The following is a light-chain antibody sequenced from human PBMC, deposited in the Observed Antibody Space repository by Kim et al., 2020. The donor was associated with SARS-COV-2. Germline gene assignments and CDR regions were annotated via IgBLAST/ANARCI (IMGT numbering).Light chain of an antibody. CDR3: MQALQTPMYT. V-gene: IGKV2-28*01. J-gene: IGKJ2*01. CDR1: QSLLHSNGYNY. CDR2: LGS. Sequence: DIVMTQSPLSLPVTPGEPASISCRSSQSLLHSNGYNYLDWYLQKPGQSPQLLIYLGSNRASGVPDRFSGSGSGTDFTLKISREEAEDVGVYYCMQALQTPMYTFGQGTKLEI.